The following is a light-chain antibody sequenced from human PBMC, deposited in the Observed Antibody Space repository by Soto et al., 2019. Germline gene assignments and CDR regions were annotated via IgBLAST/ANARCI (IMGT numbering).Light chain of an antibody. CDR3: AAWDDSLNGWV. CDR2: SDN. V-gene: IGLV1-44*01. Sequence: QSVLTQPPSASGTPGQRVTISCSGRSSNIGSNTVNWYHQLPGTAPKLLIYSDNRRPSGVPDRFSGSKSGTSASLAISGLQSEDEADYYCAAWDDSLNGWVFGGGTKLTVL. J-gene: IGLJ3*02. CDR1: SSNIGSNT.